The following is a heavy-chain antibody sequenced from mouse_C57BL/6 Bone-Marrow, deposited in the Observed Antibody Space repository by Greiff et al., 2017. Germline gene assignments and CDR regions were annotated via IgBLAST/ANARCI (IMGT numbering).Heavy chain of an antibody. CDR3: ARDYVSSSWFAY. CDR1: GYTFTSYG. Sequence: VQLQQSGAELARPGASVRLSCKASGYTFTSYGISWVKQRTGQGLEWIGEIYPRSDNTSYNEKFKGKATLTADKSSSTAYMELRKLTSEDYAVYFCARDYVSSSWFAYWGQGTLVTVSA. CDR2: IYPRSDNT. D-gene: IGHD1-1*01. V-gene: IGHV1-81*01. J-gene: IGHJ3*01.